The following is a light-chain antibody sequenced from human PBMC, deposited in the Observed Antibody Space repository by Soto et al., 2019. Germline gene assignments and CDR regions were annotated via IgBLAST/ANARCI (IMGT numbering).Light chain of an antibody. CDR3: QQGKSWTLS. V-gene: IGKV1-12*01. Sequence: DIQMTQSPSSVSASVGDRVTITCRASQDISNWLAWHQQKLGKAPKLLIYGASILQSGVPPRFSDSGSGTDFTRTSTSLQPEDFATDDCQQGKSWTLSVGGGTKVETK. J-gene: IGKJ4*01. CDR2: GAS. CDR1: QDISNW.